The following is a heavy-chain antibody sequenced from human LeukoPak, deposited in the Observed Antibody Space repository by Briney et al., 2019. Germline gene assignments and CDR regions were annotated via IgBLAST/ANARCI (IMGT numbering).Heavy chain of an antibody. V-gene: IGHV1-69*01. J-gene: IGHJ6*02. Sequence: SVKVSCKASGGTFSSYAISWVRQAPGQGLEWMGGITPIFGTANYAQKFQGRVTITADESTSTAYMELSSLRSEDTAVYYCARSWFGDVYYYGMDVWGQGTTVTVSS. CDR3: ARSWFGDVYYYGMDV. CDR2: ITPIFGTA. D-gene: IGHD3-10*01. CDR1: GGTFSSYA.